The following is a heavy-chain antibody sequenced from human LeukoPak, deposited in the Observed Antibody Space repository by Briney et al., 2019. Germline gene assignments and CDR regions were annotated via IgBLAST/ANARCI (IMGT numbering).Heavy chain of an antibody. Sequence: QSGGSLRLSCAASGFTFSSYWMHWVRQAPGKGLEWEAFIRYDGSNKYYSDSVKGRFTISRDNSKNTLYLQMNSLRAEDTAVYYCASQWFGELYPYYYYMDVWGKGTTVTISS. V-gene: IGHV3-30*02. J-gene: IGHJ6*03. CDR3: ASQWFGELYPYYYYMDV. D-gene: IGHD3-10*01. CDR1: GFTFSSYW. CDR2: IRYDGSNK.